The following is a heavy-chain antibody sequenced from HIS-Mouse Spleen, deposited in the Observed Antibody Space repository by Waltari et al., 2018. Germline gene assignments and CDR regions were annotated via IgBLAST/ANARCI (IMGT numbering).Heavy chain of an antibody. J-gene: IGHJ2*01. V-gene: IGHV4-34*01. CDR2: INHGGST. D-gene: IGHD7-27*01. CDR3: ARGASLTGDWYFDL. CDR1: GGSFSGYY. Sequence: QVQLQQWGAGLLKPSETLSLTCAVYGGSFSGYYWGWIRRPPGKGLEWIGEINHGGSTNYSPPLKSRGTISVDTSKNQFALKLSSVTAADTAVYYCARGASLTGDWYFDLWGRGTLVTVSS.